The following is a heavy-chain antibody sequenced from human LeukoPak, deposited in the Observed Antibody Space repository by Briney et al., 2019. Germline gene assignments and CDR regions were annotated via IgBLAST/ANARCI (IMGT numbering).Heavy chain of an antibody. Sequence: SQTLSLTCTVSGGSISSGYYWGWIRQPPGKGLEWIGSIYHSGSTYYNPSLKSRVTISVDASKNQFSLKLSSVTAADTAVYYCATVATVVSDDAFDIWGQGTMVTVSS. V-gene: IGHV4-38-2*02. J-gene: IGHJ3*02. CDR1: GGSISSGYY. CDR2: IYHSGST. D-gene: IGHD4-23*01. CDR3: ATVATVVSDDAFDI.